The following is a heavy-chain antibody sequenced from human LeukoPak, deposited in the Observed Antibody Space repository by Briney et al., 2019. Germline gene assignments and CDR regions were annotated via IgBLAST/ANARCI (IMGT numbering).Heavy chain of an antibody. D-gene: IGHD3-3*01. CDR1: GFTFSNAW. Sequence: GGSLRLSCVASGFTFSNAWMNWVRQAPGKGLEWVGRIKSKTDGGTTDYAAPVKGRFTISRDDSKNTLYLQMNSLKTEDTAVYYCTTSNLRFLEWLFPTDTFDYWGQGTLDTVSS. CDR2: IKSKTDGGTT. V-gene: IGHV3-15*07. CDR3: TTSNLRFLEWLFPTDTFDY. J-gene: IGHJ4*02.